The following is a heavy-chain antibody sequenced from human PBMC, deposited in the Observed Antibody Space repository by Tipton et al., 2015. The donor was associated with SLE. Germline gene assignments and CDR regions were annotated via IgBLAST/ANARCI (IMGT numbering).Heavy chain of an antibody. CDR2: IFYSGST. CDR3: ARGGLYETSAYSVGFDI. D-gene: IGHD3-22*01. CDR1: RDSIIRGNSY. J-gene: IGHJ3*02. V-gene: IGHV4-31*03. Sequence: TLSLTCTVSRDSIIRGNSYWSWVRQHPGKGLEWIGYIFYSGSTYYNPSLQSRVTLSIDRSNNQFSLNVNSVTVADTAVYYCARGGLYETSAYSVGFDIWGQGTLVTVSP.